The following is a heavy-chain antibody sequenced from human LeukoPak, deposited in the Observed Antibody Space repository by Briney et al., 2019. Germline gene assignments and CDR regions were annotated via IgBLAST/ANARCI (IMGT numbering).Heavy chain of an antibody. CDR2: IYTSGST. V-gene: IGHV4-4*07. CDR1: GGSISSYY. CDR3: ARERRYRGYSGYGWFDP. D-gene: IGHD5-12*01. J-gene: IGHJ5*02. Sequence: SETLSLTCTVCGGSISSYYWSLIRQPAGKGLEWIGRIYTSGSTNYNPSLKSRVTMSVDTSKNQFSLKLSSVTAADTAVYYCARERRYRGYSGYGWFDPWGQGTLVTVSS.